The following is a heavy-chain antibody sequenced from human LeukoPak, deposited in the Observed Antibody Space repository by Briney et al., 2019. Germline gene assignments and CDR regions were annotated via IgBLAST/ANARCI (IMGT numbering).Heavy chain of an antibody. CDR2: ISAYNGNT. J-gene: IGHJ4*02. V-gene: IGHV1-18*01. D-gene: IGHD3-16*01. CDR1: GYTFTSYG. Sequence: ASVKVSCKASGYTFTSYGISWVRQAPGQGLEWMGWISAYNGNTNYAQKLQGRVTMTTDTSTSTAYMELRSLRSDDTAVYYCARGGLAADPYDYVPFFDYWGQGTLVTVSS. CDR3: ARGGLAADPYDYVPFFDY.